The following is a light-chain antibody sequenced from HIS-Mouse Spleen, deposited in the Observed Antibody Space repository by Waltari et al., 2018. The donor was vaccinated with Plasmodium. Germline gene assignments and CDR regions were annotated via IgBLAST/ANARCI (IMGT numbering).Light chain of an antibody. V-gene: IGKV3-15*01. CDR2: GAS. CDR1: QSVSSN. J-gene: IGKJ3*01. CDR3: QQYNNWSFT. Sequence: EIVMTQSPATLSVSPGERATLTCRASQSVSSNLAWYQQKPGQAPRLLIYGASTRATGIPARFSGSGSGTEFTLTISSLQSEDWAVYDCQQYNNWSFTFGPGTKVDSK.